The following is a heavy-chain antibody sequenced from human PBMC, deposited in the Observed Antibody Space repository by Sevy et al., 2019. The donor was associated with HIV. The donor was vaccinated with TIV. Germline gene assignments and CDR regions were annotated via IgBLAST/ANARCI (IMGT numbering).Heavy chain of an antibody. CDR1: GFTFSSYA. Sequence: GGSLRLSCAASGFTFSSYAMSWVRQAPGKGLEWVSAISGSGGSTYYADSVKGRFTISRDNSKNTLYLQMNSLRAEDTAVYYCAKDADYDFWSGYYFDYSGQGTLVTVSS. V-gene: IGHV3-23*01. CDR2: ISGSGGST. J-gene: IGHJ4*02. D-gene: IGHD3-3*01. CDR3: AKDADYDFWSGYYFDY.